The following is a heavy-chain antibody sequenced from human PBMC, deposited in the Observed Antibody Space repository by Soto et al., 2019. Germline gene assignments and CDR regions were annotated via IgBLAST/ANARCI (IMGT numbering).Heavy chain of an antibody. CDR2: MNPNSGNT. CDR3: ARGRGYCSGGSCYSNWYFDL. V-gene: IGHV1-8*01. Sequence: QVPLVQSGAEVKKPGASVKVSCKASGYTFTSYDINWVRQATGQGLEWMGWMNPNSGNTGYAQKFQGRVTMTRNTSISTAYMELSSLRSEDTAVYYCARGRGYCSGGSCYSNWYFDLWGRGTLVTVSS. D-gene: IGHD2-15*01. CDR1: GYTFTSYD. J-gene: IGHJ2*01.